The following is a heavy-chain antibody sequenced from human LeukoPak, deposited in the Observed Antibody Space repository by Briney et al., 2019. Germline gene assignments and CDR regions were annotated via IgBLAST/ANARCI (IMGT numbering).Heavy chain of an antibody. CDR1: GFTFSSYG. CDR2: IWYDGSNK. V-gene: IGHV3-33*01. Sequence: GGSLRLSCAASGFTFSSYGMHWVRQAPGKGLEWVAVIWYDGSNKYYADSVKGRFTISRDNSKNTLYLQMNSPRAEDTAVYYCARDLRSDWFLEWLFLDYWGQGTLVTVSS. D-gene: IGHD3-3*01. CDR3: ARDLRSDWFLEWLFLDY. J-gene: IGHJ4*02.